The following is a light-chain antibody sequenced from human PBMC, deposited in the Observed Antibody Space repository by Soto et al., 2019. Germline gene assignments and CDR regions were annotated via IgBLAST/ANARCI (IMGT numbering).Light chain of an antibody. CDR2: LTS. V-gene: IGKV1-39*01. Sequence: DIQMTQSASSLSASVGDRVTITCRASQTINTFLNWYQQRPGEAPKLLIYLTSNLHTGVPSRFSGSGSGTDFTLTISSLQPEDFATYYCQQTSSVPRTFGQGTKVDIK. CDR1: QTINTF. CDR3: QQTSSVPRT. J-gene: IGKJ2*01.